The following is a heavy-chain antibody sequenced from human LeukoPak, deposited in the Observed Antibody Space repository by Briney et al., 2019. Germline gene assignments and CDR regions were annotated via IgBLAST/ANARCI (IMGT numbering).Heavy chain of an antibody. D-gene: IGHD5-12*01. V-gene: IGHV4-34*01. CDR1: GGSFRGYY. CDR3: ARGPSGYDL. Sequence: SETLSLTCAVYGGSFRGYYWGWIRQPPGKGLEWIGEINHSGSTNYNPSLKSRVTISVDTSKNQFSLKLSSVTAADTAVYYCARGPSGYDLWGQGTLVTVSS. J-gene: IGHJ4*02. CDR2: INHSGST.